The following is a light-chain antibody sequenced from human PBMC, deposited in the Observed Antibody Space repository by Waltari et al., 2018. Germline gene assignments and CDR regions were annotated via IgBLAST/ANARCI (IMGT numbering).Light chain of an antibody. Sequence: QSALTQPASVSESPGQSITIPCPGTSSHVGSYNLVSWYQQHPGKAPKLIIYEDTKRPSGVSNRFSGSKSGNTASLTISGLQAEDEADYYCCSYAASTISWVFGGGTKLTVL. V-gene: IGLV2-23*01. J-gene: IGLJ3*02. CDR3: CSYAASTISWV. CDR1: SSHVGSYNL. CDR2: EDT.